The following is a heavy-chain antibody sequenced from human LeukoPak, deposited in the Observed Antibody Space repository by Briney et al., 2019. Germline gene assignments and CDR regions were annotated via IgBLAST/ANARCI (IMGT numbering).Heavy chain of an antibody. CDR3: ARPGYCSGTSCYYFDS. CDR2: INQDGSEK. D-gene: IGHD2-2*01. CDR1: GFTFSYYW. J-gene: IGHJ4*02. V-gene: IGHV3-7*01. Sequence: GGSLRLSCAASGFTFSYYWMSWVRQAPGKGLEWVANINQDGSEKYYVDSVKGRFTISRDNAKNSLYLQMNSLSAEDTAVYYCARPGYCSGTSCYYFDSWGQGTLVTVSS.